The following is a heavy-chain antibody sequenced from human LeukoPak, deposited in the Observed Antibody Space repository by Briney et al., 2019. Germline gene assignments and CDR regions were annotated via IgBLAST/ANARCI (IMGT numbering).Heavy chain of an antibody. CDR2: IKRDGSEK. V-gene: IGHV3-7*03. D-gene: IGHD2-2*01. Sequence: PGGSLRLSCAASGLTFSSYWMTWVRQAPGKGLEWVANIKRDGSEKYYVDSVKGRFTISRDNAKNSLYLQMTSLGAEDTAVYYCARGPLTYCSITSCSFDYWGQGTLVTVSS. CDR1: GLTFSSYW. J-gene: IGHJ4*02. CDR3: ARGPLTYCSITSCSFDY.